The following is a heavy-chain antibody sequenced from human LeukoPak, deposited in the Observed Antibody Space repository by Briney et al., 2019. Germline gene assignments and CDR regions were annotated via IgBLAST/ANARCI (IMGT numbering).Heavy chain of an antibody. CDR3: ARAISGSYYY. Sequence: ASVTVSCTASGYTFTGYYMHWVRQAPGQGLEWMGWINPNSGGTNYAQKFQDRVTMTRDTSISTAHMELSRLRSDDTAVYYCARAISGSYYYWGQGTLVTVSS. V-gene: IGHV1-2*02. J-gene: IGHJ4*02. CDR2: INPNSGGT. D-gene: IGHD1-26*01. CDR1: GYTFTGYY.